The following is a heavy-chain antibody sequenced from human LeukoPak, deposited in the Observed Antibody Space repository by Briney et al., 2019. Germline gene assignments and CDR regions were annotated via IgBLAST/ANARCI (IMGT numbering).Heavy chain of an antibody. CDR3: ARDRDSSGYYFGGGDY. D-gene: IGHD3-22*01. CDR2: ISYDGSNK. CDR1: GFTFSSYA. J-gene: IGHJ4*02. Sequence: QFGGSLRLSCAASGFTFSSYAMHWVRQAPGKGLEWVAVISYDGSNKYYADSVKGRFTISRDNSKNTLYLQMNSLRAEDTAVYYCARDRDSSGYYFGGGDYWGQGTLVTVSS. V-gene: IGHV3-30*01.